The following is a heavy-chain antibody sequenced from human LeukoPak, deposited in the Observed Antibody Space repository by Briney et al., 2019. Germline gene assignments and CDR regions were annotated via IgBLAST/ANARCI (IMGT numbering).Heavy chain of an antibody. CDR2: INPISGAT. CDR3: GRYPFQVVSFHFVY. V-gene: IGHV1-2*02. J-gene: IGHJ4*02. Sequence: ASVKVSCKASGYTFSDYHMHWVRHAPGQGLEWMGYINPISGATNLRQKFRGRVTMTRETSTSTVYMELSGLISDDTAVHKCGRYPFQVVSFHFVYWGQGTLVTASS. D-gene: IGHD5/OR15-5a*01. CDR1: GYTFSDYH.